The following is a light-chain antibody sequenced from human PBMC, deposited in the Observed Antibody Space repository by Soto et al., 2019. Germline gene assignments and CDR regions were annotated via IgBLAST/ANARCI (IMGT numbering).Light chain of an antibody. J-gene: IGKJ1*01. CDR3: LQYGSSIT. Sequence: GRLSWSRGEIAALSSRASQSVYSSYLAWYQQKPGQAPRLLIYGASSRATGIPDRFSGSGSGTDFTLSISRLEPEDFAVYYCLQYGSSITFGQGTKVDIK. CDR1: QSVYSSY. CDR2: GAS. V-gene: IGKV3-20*01.